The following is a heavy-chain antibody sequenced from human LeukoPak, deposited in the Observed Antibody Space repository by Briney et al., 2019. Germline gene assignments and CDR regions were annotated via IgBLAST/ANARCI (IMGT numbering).Heavy chain of an antibody. D-gene: IGHD3-10*01. J-gene: IGHJ4*02. CDR1: GFTFSSYA. CDR2: ISGSGGST. V-gene: IGHV3-23*01. CDR3: AKTYYYSSGSY. Sequence: GGSLRLSCAASGFTFSSYAMSWVRQAPGKGLEWVSAISGSGGSTYYADSVKGRFTISRDNSKNTLYLQMNSLRAEDTAMYYCAKTYYYSSGSYWGQGTLVTVSS.